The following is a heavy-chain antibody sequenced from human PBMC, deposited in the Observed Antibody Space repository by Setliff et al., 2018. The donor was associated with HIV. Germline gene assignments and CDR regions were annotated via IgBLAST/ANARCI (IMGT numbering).Heavy chain of an antibody. J-gene: IGHJ3*02. V-gene: IGHV4-4*07. Sequence: KTSETMSLTCAVSSDSVSGYYWSWIRQPAGRGLEWIGRVHNSAGSNYNPSLKSRVTMSVDTAKNQLSLKLTAVSAADTAVYYCARDRIEVLADSPHDVFDIWGRGIMVTVSS. CDR3: ARDRIEVLADSPHDVFDI. CDR2: VHNSAGS. D-gene: IGHD3-22*01. CDR1: SDSVSGYY.